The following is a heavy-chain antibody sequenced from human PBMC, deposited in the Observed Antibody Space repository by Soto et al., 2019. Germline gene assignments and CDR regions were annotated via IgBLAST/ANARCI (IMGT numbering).Heavy chain of an antibody. CDR3: ARRIKTKYCSSTSCYQYGMDV. CDR2: ISAYNGNT. CDR1: GYTFTSYG. D-gene: IGHD2-2*01. J-gene: IGHJ6*02. V-gene: IGHV1-18*01. Sequence: GASVKVSCKASGYTFTSYGISWVRQAPGQGLEWMGWISAYNGNTNYAQKLQGRVTMTTDTSTSTAYMELRSLRSDDTAVYYCARRIKTKYCSSTSCYQYGMDVWGQGTTVTSP.